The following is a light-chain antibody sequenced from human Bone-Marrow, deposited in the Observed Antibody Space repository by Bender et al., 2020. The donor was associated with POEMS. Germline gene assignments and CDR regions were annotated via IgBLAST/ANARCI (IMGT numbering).Light chain of an antibody. V-gene: IGLV2-14*03. CDR1: TSDVGRYNY. CDR2: DVS. J-gene: IGLJ2*01. CDR3: SSYSSSTTLVV. Sequence: QSALIQPASVSGSPGQSITISCTGTTSDVGRYNYVAWYQQYPGKVPKLMIYDVSNRPSGVSNRFSGSKSGNTASLTISGIQAEDEADYYCSSYSSSTTLVVFGGGTKLTVL.